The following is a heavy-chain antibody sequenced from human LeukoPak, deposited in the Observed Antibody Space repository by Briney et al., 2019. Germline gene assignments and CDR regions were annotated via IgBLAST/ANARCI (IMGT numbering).Heavy chain of an antibody. J-gene: IGHJ4*02. Sequence: GGSLRLSCAASGFTFSSYEMNWVRQAPGKGLEWVSYISSSGSTIYYADSVKGRFTISRDSSKNTLYLQMNSLRAGDAAVYYRAKAPVTTCSGAYCYPFDYWSQGTLVTVSS. CDR2: ISSSGSTI. CDR3: AKAPVTTCSGAYCYPFDY. V-gene: IGHV3-48*03. CDR1: GFTFSSYE. D-gene: IGHD2-15*01.